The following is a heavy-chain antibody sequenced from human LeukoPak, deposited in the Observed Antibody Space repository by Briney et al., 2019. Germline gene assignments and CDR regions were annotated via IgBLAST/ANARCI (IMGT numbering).Heavy chain of an antibody. CDR1: GFTFSSYG. J-gene: IGHJ4*02. CDR2: ISYDGSNK. D-gene: IGHD3-22*01. V-gene: IGHV3-30*18. CDR3: AKDGEEYYYDSSGHDY. Sequence: PGGSLRLSCAASGFTFSSYGMHWVRQAPGKGLEWVVVISYDGSNKYYADSVKGRFTISRDNSKNTLYLQMNSLRAEDTAVYYCAKDGEEYYYDSSGHDYWGQGTLVTVSS.